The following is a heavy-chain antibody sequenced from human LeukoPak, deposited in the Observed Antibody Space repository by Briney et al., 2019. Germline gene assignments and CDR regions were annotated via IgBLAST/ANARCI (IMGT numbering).Heavy chain of an antibody. Sequence: SETLSLTCTVSGGSISNYCWSWIRQSAGKGLEWIGRIYITGSTNYNPSLKSRVSMSLDASKNQLSLKLSSVTAADTAVYYCARVHYYDNSGYWFFDYWGQGTLVTVSS. CDR2: IYITGST. CDR1: GGSISNYC. V-gene: IGHV4-4*07. D-gene: IGHD3-22*01. J-gene: IGHJ4*02. CDR3: ARVHYYDNSGYWFFDY.